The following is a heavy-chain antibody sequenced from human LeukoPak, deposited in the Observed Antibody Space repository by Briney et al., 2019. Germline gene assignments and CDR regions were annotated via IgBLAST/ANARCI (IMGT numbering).Heavy chain of an antibody. Sequence: GGSLRLSCAASGFTFSSYSMNWVRQAPGKGLEWVSSISSSSSYIYYADSVKGRFTISRDNAKNSLYLQMNSLRAEDTAVYYCARADGDMWRYGSGSYYKEYDYWGQGTLVTVSS. D-gene: IGHD3-10*01. J-gene: IGHJ4*02. CDR3: ARADGDMWRYGSGSYYKEYDY. V-gene: IGHV3-21*01. CDR2: ISSSSSYI. CDR1: GFTFSSYS.